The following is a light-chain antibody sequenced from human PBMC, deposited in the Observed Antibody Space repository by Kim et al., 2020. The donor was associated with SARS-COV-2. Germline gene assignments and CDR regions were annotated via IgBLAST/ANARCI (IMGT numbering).Light chain of an antibody. V-gene: IGLV2-23*02. CDR3: CSYAGSRTPWV. CDR1: SSDVGRSIL. J-gene: IGLJ3*02. Sequence: QSFTISCTGTSSDVGRSILVSWYQQHPSKAPKLMIYEVRKRPSGFSIRFSSSKSANTASPTISWLLAEDEADYYCCSYAGSRTPWVFGGGTQLTVL. CDR2: EVR.